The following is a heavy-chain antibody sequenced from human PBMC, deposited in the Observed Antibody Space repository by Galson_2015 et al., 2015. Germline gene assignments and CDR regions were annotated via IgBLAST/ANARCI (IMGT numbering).Heavy chain of an antibody. D-gene: IGHD3/OR15-3a*01. CDR2: ISGSGGST. Sequence: SLRLSCAASGFTFSSYAMSWVRQAPGKGLEWVSAISGSGGSTYYADSVKGRFTISRDNSKNTLHLQMNSLRAEDTAVYYCAKDVGQLDWWSAFDIWGQGTMVTVSS. V-gene: IGHV3-23*01. CDR1: GFTFSSYA. CDR3: AKDVGQLDWWSAFDI. J-gene: IGHJ3*02.